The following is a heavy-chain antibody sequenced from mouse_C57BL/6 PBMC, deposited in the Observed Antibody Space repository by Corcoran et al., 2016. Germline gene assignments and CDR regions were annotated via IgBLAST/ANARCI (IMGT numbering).Heavy chain of an antibody. Sequence: QIQLVQPGPELKKPGETVKISCKASGYTFTTYGMSWVKQAPGKGLKWMGWINTYSGVPTYADDFKGRFAFSLETSASTAYLQINNLKNEDTATYFCARFDYDCYWYFDVWGTGTTVTVSS. V-gene: IGHV9-3*01. D-gene: IGHD2-4*01. CDR1: GYTFTTYG. CDR3: ARFDYDCYWYFDV. CDR2: INTYSGVP. J-gene: IGHJ1*03.